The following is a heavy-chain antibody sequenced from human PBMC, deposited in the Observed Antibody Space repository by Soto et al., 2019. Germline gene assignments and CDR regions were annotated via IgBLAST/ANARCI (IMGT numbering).Heavy chain of an antibody. Sequence: QLQLQESGPGLVKPSETLSLSCFVSGGTFSSTAYFWGWIRQPPGKGLEWIGSIYSSGSTYYNPSLKSRVTISIDASKNQYSLRLSSVTAADTAVSYCTRGGDLEYFQHWGQGTLVTVSS. CDR2: IYSSGST. J-gene: IGHJ1*01. V-gene: IGHV4-39*01. D-gene: IGHD4-17*01. CDR3: TRGGDLEYFQH. CDR1: GGTFSSTAYF.